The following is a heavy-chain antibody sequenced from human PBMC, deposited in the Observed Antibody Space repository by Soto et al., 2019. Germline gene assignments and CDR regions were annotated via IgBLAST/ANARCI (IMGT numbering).Heavy chain of an antibody. CDR2: IKSKTDGGTT. CDR3: TTARGTYGAEYFQH. CDR1: GFTFTNAW. D-gene: IGHD4-17*01. J-gene: IGHJ1*01. V-gene: IGHV3-15*01. Sequence: GGSLRLSCAASGFTFTNAWMSWVRQAPGKGLEWVGRIKSKTDGGTTDYAAPVKGRFTISRDDSKNTLYLQMNSLKTEDTAVYYCTTARGTYGAEYFQHWGQGTPVTVSS.